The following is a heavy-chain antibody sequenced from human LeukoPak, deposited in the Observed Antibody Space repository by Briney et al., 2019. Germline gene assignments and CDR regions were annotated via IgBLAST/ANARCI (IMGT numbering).Heavy chain of an antibody. Sequence: SSETLSLTCAVYGGSFSGYYWSWIRQPPGKGLEWIGEINHSGSTHYNPSLKRRVTISVDTSKNQFSLKLSSVTAADTALYFCARDDTYFYDSSGHGFDFWGQGTLVTVSS. CDR2: INHSGST. CDR3: ARDDTYFYDSSGHGFDF. D-gene: IGHD3-22*01. V-gene: IGHV4-34*01. CDR1: GGSFSGYY. J-gene: IGHJ4*02.